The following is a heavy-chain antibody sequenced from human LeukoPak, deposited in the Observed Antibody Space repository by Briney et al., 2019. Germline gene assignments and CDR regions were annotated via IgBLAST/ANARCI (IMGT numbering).Heavy chain of an antibody. CDR3: ASLSVGEPMYYFDY. D-gene: IGHD3-10*01. CDR2: ISSSSSYI. Sequence: GGSLRLSCAASGFTFSSYSMNWVRQAPGKGLEWVSSISSSSSYIYYADSVKGRFTISRDNAKNSLYLQMNSLRAEDTAVYYCASLSVGEPMYYFDYWGQGTLVTVSS. CDR1: GFTFSSYS. V-gene: IGHV3-21*01. J-gene: IGHJ4*02.